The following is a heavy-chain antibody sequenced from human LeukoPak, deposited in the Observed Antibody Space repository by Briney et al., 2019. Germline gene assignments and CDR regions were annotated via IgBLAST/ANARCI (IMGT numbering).Heavy chain of an antibody. CDR2: VNLQGST. CDR3: AREGGPYRPLDY. V-gene: IGHV4-4*02. Sequence: PSGTLSLTCGVSSGSITSTNYWTWVRQPPGKGLGWIGEVNLQGSTNYNPSLMGRVAISVDMSENHISLQLTSVTAADTAVYYCAREGGPYRPLDYSGQGTLVTVSS. CDR1: SGSITSTNY. J-gene: IGHJ4*02.